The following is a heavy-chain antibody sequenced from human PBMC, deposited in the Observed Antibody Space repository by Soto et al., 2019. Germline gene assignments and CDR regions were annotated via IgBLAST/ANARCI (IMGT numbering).Heavy chain of an antibody. CDR1: GFTFSSYA. Sequence: GGSLRLSCAASGFTFSSYAMSWVRQAPGKGLEWVSAISGSGGSTYYADSVKGRFTISRDNSKNTLYLQMNSLRAEDTAVYYCAKVHGLDFWSGYQDFDYWGQGTLVTVSS. CDR2: ISGSGGST. V-gene: IGHV3-23*01. J-gene: IGHJ4*02. D-gene: IGHD3-3*01. CDR3: AKVHGLDFWSGYQDFDY.